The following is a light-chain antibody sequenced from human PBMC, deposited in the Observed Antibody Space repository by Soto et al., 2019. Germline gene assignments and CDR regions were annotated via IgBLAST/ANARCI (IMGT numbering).Light chain of an antibody. CDR2: EVN. CDR3: SSYAVSDSLV. J-gene: IGLJ2*01. Sequence: QSALTQPPSASGSPGQSVTISCTGTSSDVGGYDYVSWYQQHPGKVPKLMIYEVNKRPSGVPDRFSGSKSGNTASLTVSGLQTEDEADYYCSSYAVSDSLVFGGGTNDRP. CDR1: SSDVGGYDY. V-gene: IGLV2-8*01.